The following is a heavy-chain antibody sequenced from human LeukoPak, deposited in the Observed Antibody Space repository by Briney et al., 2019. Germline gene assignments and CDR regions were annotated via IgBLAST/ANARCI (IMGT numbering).Heavy chain of an antibody. D-gene: IGHD3-3*01. Sequence: GGSLRLSCAASGFTFSSYGMHWVRQAPGKGLEWVANIKQDGSEKYYVDSVKGRFTISRDNAKNSLYLQMNSLRAEDTAVYYCARDRRYDFWSGSNWFDPWGQGTLVTVSS. J-gene: IGHJ5*02. V-gene: IGHV3-7*01. CDR1: GFTFSSYG. CDR2: IKQDGSEK. CDR3: ARDRRYDFWSGSNWFDP.